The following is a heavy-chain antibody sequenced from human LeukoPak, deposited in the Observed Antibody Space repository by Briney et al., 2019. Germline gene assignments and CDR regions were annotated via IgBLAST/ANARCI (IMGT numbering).Heavy chain of an antibody. V-gene: IGHV3-73*01. J-gene: IGHJ4*02. CDR1: GFTFSGSA. Sequence: PGGSLKLSCAASGFTFSGSAMHGVRQASGKGLEWVGRIRSKANSYATAYAASVKGRFTISRDDSKNTAYLQMNSLKTEDTAVYYCTRQIGPYYFDYWGQGTLVTVSS. CDR2: IRSKANSYAT. CDR3: TRQIGPYYFDY.